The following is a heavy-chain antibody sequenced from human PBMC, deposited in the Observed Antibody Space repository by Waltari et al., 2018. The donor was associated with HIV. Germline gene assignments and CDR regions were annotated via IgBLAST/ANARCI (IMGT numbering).Heavy chain of an antibody. Sequence: QVQLVQSGAEVKKPGASVKVSCKASGYTFTGYYMHWVRQAPGQGLEWMGRINPNSSGTNYAQQFQGRVTMTRDTSISTAYMERSRLRSDDTAVYYCAREGARMTTMIYYYYGMDVWGQGTTVTVSS. CDR1: GYTFTGYY. J-gene: IGHJ6*02. CDR2: INPNSSGT. CDR3: AREGARMTTMIYYYYGMDV. D-gene: IGHD4-4*01. V-gene: IGHV1-2*06.